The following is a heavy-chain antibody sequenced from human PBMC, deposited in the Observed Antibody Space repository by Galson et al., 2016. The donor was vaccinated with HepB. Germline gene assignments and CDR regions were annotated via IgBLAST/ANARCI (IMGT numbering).Heavy chain of an antibody. CDR1: GFTLRSYA. CDR3: ARTYGSGSYRRDAFDI. J-gene: IGHJ3*02. CDR2: ISYDGGNK. D-gene: IGHD3-10*01. V-gene: IGHV3-30-3*01. Sequence: SLRLSCAASGFTLRSYAMHWVRQAPGKGLEWVAVISYDGGNKYYADSVKGRFTISRDNSKNTLYLQMNSLRAEDTAVYYCARTYGSGSYRRDAFDIWGQGTMVTVSS.